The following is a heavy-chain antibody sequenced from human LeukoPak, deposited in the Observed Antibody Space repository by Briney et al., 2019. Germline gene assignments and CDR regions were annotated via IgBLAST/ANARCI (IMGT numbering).Heavy chain of an antibody. CDR2: IIPILGIA. D-gene: IGHD2-2*01. Sequence: SVKVSRKASGGTFSSYAISWVRQAPGQGLEWMGRIIPILGIANYAQKFQGRVTITADKSTSTAYMELSSLRSEDTAVYYCARDSRYCSSTSCTRDDYWGQGTLVTVPS. CDR1: GGTFSSYA. J-gene: IGHJ4*02. CDR3: ARDSRYCSSTSCTRDDY. V-gene: IGHV1-69*04.